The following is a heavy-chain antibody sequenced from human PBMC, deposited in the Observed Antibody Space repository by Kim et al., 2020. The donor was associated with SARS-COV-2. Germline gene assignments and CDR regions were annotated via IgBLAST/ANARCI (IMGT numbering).Heavy chain of an antibody. CDR3: VGDGTCLDD. CDR2: ITYNGSTT. V-gene: IGHV3-64*02. J-gene: IGHJ4*02. CDR1: GFTFSNYQ. D-gene: IGHD1-26*01. Sequence: GGSLRLSCSASGFTFSNYQMPWVRQAPGKGLEFVSDITYNGSTTYYVDSVKGRFTISRDNSKNTLYLQMNSLRAEDSAVYYCVGDGTCLDDWGQGTLVTVSS.